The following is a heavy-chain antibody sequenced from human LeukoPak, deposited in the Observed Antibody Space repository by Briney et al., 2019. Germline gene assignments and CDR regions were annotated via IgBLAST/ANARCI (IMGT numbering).Heavy chain of an antibody. CDR2: ISYDGSNK. J-gene: IGHJ6*02. V-gene: IGHV3-30*04. CDR3: ARGHAGYYYYGMDV. Sequence: GGSLRLSCAASGFTFSSYAMHWVRQAPGKGLEWVAVISYDGSNKYYADSVKGRFTISRDNSKNTLYLQMNSLRAEDTAVYYCARGHAGYYYYGMDVWGQGTTVTVSS. CDR1: GFTFSSYA.